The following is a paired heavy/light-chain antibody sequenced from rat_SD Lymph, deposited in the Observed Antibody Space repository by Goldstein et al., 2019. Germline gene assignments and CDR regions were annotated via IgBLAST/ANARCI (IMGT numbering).Heavy chain of an antibody. CDR1: GFTFSSYG. D-gene: IGHD1-4*01. V-gene: IGHV5-62*01. Sequence: VQLVESGGGLVQPGKSLKLSCSASGFTFSSYGMHWIRQAPGKGLDWVAYISSSSGTVYADAVKGRFTISRDNAKNTLYLQLNSLKSEDTAIYYCAREGYPGMDAWGQGASVTVSS. J-gene: IGHJ4*01. CDR2: ISSSSGT. CDR3: AREGYPGMDA.
Light chain of an antibody. V-gene: IGKV16S1*01. CDR1: KSISKY. CDR2: DGS. J-gene: IGKJ1*01. Sequence: DVQMTQSPYNLAASPGESVSINCKASKSISKYLAWYQQKPGKANKLLIYDGSTLQSGIPSRFSGSGSGTDFTLTIRSLEPEDFGLYYCQQHNEYPRTFGGGTKLELK. CDR3: QQHNEYPRT.